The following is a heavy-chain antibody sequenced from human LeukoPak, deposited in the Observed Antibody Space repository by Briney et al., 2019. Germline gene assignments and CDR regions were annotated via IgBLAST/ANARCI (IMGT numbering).Heavy chain of an antibody. J-gene: IGHJ4*02. CDR2: IEEDGTKK. CDR3: ARGEAFCDY. V-gene: IGHV3-7*05. Sequence: PGGSLRLSCAASGLTFSRYWMTWVRQAPGKGLEWVANIEEDGTKKYYVDSVKGRFTISRDNAQNSLYLQMNSLTPEDTAVYFCARGEAFCDYWGQGALVTVSS. CDR1: GLTFSRYW.